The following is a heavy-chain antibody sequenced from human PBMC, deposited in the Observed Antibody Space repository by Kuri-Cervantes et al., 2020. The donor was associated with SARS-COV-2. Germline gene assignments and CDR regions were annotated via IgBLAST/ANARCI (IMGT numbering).Heavy chain of an antibody. CDR3: ARSGEDYPFDY. D-gene: IGHD3-10*01. J-gene: IGHJ4*02. CDR1: GCSISSSNW. V-gene: IGHV4-4*02. CDR2: IYHSGST. Sequence: SETLSPTFPVSGCSISSSNWWGWVRQPPGKGLEWIGEIYHSGSTNYNPSLKSRVTISVDKSKNQFSLKLSSVTAADTAVCYCARSGEDYPFDYWGQGTLVTVSS.